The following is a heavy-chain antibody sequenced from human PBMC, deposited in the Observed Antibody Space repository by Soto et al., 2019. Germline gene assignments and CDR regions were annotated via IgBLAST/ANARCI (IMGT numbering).Heavy chain of an antibody. Sequence: SATLFLTCTFSGASISCYYWSWLRQPPEKGLEGIGYIYYRGSTNYNPAHKSGVTISVDRSNNKFSLKLSFVTAADTAVYYCARVPDRWGQGTLGTVSS. V-gene: IGHV4-59*12. CDR3: ARVPDR. CDR1: GASISCYY. CDR2: IYYRGST. J-gene: IGHJ5*02.